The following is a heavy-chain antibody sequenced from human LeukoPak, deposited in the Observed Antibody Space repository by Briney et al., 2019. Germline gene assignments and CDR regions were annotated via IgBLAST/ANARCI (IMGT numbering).Heavy chain of an antibody. CDR1: GFMFSDHE. Sequence: GGSLRLSCAASGFMFSDHEINWVRQAPGKGLEWISYIGRSVTTISYSDSVKGRFAIYRDNAKNSLYLQMNSLGAEDTALYFCASETSTGNFNALDIWGQGTMVTVSS. D-gene: IGHD4-23*01. V-gene: IGHV3-48*03. J-gene: IGHJ3*02. CDR3: ASETSTGNFNALDI. CDR2: IGRSVTTI.